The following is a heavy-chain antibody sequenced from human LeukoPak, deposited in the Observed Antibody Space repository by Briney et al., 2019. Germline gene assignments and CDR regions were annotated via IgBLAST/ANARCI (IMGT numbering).Heavy chain of an antibody. CDR3: ARLTEITMVRGVIRALFDY. J-gene: IGHJ4*02. CDR2: TYWDDDK. D-gene: IGHD3-10*01. V-gene: IGHV2-5*02. Sequence: CGPTLVKPTQTLTLTCTFSGFSLSTSGVGVGWIRQPPGKALEWLALTYWDDDKRYSPSLKSRLTITKDTSKNQVVLTMTNMDPVDTAAYYCARLTEITMVRGVIRALFDYWGQGTLVTVSS. CDR1: GFSLSTSGVG.